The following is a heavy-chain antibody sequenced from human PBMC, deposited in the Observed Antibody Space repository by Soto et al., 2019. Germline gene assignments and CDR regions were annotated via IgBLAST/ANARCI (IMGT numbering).Heavy chain of an antibody. V-gene: IGHV4-59*08. CDR3: ARRNYDSRGYFFDS. J-gene: IGHJ4*02. CDR1: GGSISSYY. D-gene: IGHD3-22*01. CDR2: IYYSGST. Sequence: SETLSLTCTVSGGSISSYYWSWIRQPPGKGLEWIGYIYYSGSTYYNPSLKSRVTISVDTSRNHFSLRLSSVTAADTVVYYCARRNYDSRGYFFDSWGPGTLVTVSS.